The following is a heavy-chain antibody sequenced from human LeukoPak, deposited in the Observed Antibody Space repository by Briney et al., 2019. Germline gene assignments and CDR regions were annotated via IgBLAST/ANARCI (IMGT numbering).Heavy chain of an antibody. V-gene: IGHV4-34*01. CDR1: GGSFSGYY. CDR2: INHSGST. CDR3: ARGDYSQRRRSSCSSTSCYAGFDY. Sequence: PSETLSLTCAVYGGSFSGYYWSWIRQPPGKGLEWIGEINHSGSTNYNPSLKSRVTLSVDTSKNQFSLKLSSVTAADTAVYYCARGDYSQRRRSSCSSTSCYAGFDYWGQGTLVTVSS. J-gene: IGHJ4*02. D-gene: IGHD2-2*01.